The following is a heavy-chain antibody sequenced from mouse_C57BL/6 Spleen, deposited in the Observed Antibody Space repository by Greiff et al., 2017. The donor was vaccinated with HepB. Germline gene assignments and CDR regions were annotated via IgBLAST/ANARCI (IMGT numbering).Heavy chain of an antibody. V-gene: IGHV1-64*01. Sequence: QVQLQQPGAELVKPGASVKLSCKASGYTFTSYWMHWVKQRPGQGLEWIGMIHPNSGSTNYNEKFKSKATLTVDKSSSTAYMQLSSLTSEDSAVYYCARGYYGSSYPFAYWGQGTLVTVSA. CDR2: IHPNSGST. D-gene: IGHD1-1*01. CDR3: ARGYYGSSYPFAY. CDR1: GYTFTSYW. J-gene: IGHJ3*01.